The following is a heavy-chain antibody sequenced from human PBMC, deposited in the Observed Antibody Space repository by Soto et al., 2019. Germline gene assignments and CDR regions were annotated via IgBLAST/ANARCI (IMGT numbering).Heavy chain of an antibody. V-gene: IGHV4-61*01. Sequence: PSETLSLTCKVSGGSISSGRYYWSWIRQSPGKGLEWIGYSYSNGNTNYNPSLKSRVTISVDTSNNRISLRLSSVTAADTAVYYCAGTRTYGSGSHRDYYYGMDVWGQGTTVTVSS. J-gene: IGHJ6*02. CDR1: GGSISSGRYY. CDR2: SYSNGNT. D-gene: IGHD3-10*01. CDR3: AGTRTYGSGSHRDYYYGMDV.